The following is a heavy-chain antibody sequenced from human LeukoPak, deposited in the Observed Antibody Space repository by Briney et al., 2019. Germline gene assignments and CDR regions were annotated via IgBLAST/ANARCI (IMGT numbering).Heavy chain of an antibody. CDR2: ISGSGGST. J-gene: IGHJ4*02. CDR3: AKVATIFGVVIIASGYYFDY. Sequence: QPGGSLRLSCAASGFTFSSYAMSWVRQAPGKGLERVSAISGSGGSTYYADSVKGRFTISRDNSKNTLYLQMNSLRAEDTAVYYCAKVATIFGVVIIASGYYFDYWGQGTLVTVSS. CDR1: GFTFSSYA. V-gene: IGHV3-23*01. D-gene: IGHD3-3*01.